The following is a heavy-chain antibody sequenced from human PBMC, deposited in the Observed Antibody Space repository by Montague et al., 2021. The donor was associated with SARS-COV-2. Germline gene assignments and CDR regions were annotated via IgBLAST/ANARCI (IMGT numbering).Heavy chain of an antibody. J-gene: IGHJ6*03. Sequence: SQTLSLTCAVYGGSLSGSYRSWIRQSPGKGLELIGEVNHSGVTNYNPSLKSRVAISVDTSKNQFSLKLNSVTAADTAVYYCARALFSRRGVYITTYYYSYYMDAWGTGTTVTVSS. CDR3: ARALFSRRGVYITTYYYSYYMDA. CDR2: VNHSGVT. V-gene: IGHV4-34*01. D-gene: IGHD3-10*01. CDR1: GGSLSGSY.